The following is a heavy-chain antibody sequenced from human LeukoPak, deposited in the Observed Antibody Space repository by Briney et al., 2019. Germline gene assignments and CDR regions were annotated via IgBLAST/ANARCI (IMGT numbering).Heavy chain of an antibody. CDR1: GYTFTGYY. CDR3: ARGIYDFWSGYLDY. Sequence: GASVKVSCKASGYTFTGYYMHWVRQAPGQGLEWMGWINPNSGGTNYAQKFRGRVTMTRDTSISTAYMELSRLRSDDTAVYYCARGIYDFWSGYLDYWGQGTLVTVSS. V-gene: IGHV1-2*02. CDR2: INPNSGGT. J-gene: IGHJ4*02. D-gene: IGHD3-3*01.